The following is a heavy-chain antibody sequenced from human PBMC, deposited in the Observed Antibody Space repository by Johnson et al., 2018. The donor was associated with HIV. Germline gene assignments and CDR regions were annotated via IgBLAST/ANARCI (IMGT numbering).Heavy chain of an antibody. CDR1: GFSFSSYG. V-gene: IGHV3-30*02. CDR2: IQYDGSST. CDR3: AKETRDSRSAFDI. Sequence: QMHLVESGGGVVQPGGSLTLSCAASGFSFSSYGIHWVRQAPGKGLEWVTFIQYDGSSTYSADSVKGRFIISRDISKKTVFLQMNSLRPEDTAVYYCAKETRDSRSAFDIWGQGTMVTVSS. J-gene: IGHJ3*02. D-gene: IGHD3-22*01.